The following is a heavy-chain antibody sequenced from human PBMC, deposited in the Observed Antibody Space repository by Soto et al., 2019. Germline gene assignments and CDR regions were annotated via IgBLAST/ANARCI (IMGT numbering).Heavy chain of an antibody. D-gene: IGHD5-12*01. Sequence: QVQLVQSGAEVKKPGASVKVSCKASGYSFITSYHMHWGQQPPDQGLEWMGIINPTGSMTRYSQKFQGRLTMTRDTSTATDYMELSNLTSEDTAVYFCARDTGYDHDAFDIWGQGTRVTVSS. CDR1: GYSFITSYH. CDR3: ARDTGYDHDAFDI. CDR2: INPTGSMT. V-gene: IGHV1-46*01. J-gene: IGHJ3*02.